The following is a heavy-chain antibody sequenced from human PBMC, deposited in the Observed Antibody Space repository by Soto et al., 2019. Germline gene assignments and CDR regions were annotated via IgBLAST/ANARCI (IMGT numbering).Heavy chain of an antibody. CDR3: ARWFDP. Sequence: SETLSLTCTVSGGSISSSSSYWGWIRQSPEKGLEWIASIYYSGSTYYNPSLRSRVTVSVDTSKNQFSLKLSSVTAADTAVYYCARWFDPWGQGTRVTVTS. CDR1: GGSISSSSSY. J-gene: IGHJ5*02. V-gene: IGHV4-39*07. CDR2: IYYSGST.